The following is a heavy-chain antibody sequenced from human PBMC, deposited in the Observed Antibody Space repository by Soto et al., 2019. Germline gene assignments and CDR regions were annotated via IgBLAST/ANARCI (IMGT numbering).Heavy chain of an antibody. Sequence: PSETLSLTSAVSGGSISRGSYSWSWIRQPPGKGLEWIGYIYHSGSTYYNPSLKSRVTISVDRSNNQFSLKLNSVTAADTAIYYCARFYGDYRNWFDPWGQGTLVTVSS. CDR3: ARFYGDYRNWFDP. D-gene: IGHD4-17*01. J-gene: IGHJ5*02. V-gene: IGHV4-30-2*01. CDR1: GGSISRGSYS. CDR2: IYHSGST.